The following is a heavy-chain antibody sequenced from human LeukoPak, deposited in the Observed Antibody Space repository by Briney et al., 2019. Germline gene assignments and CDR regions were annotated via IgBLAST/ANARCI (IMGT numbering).Heavy chain of an antibody. D-gene: IGHD1-26*01. V-gene: IGHV6-1*01. CDR2: TYYRSKWYN. CDR1: GDSVSSNSVD. Sequence: SQALSLTCAISGDSVSSNSVDWNWIRQSPSRGLEWLGRTYYRSKWYNDYAVSVKSRITINPDTSKNQFSLQLNSVTPEDTAVYYCAGGPGGAMGGYWGRGTLVTVSS. CDR3: AGGPGGAMGGY. J-gene: IGHJ4*02.